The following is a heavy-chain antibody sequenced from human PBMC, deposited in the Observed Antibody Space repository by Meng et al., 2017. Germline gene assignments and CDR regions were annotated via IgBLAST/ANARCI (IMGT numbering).Heavy chain of an antibody. CDR2: IIPIFGTA. V-gene: IGHV1-69*01. D-gene: IGHD4-23*01. CDR1: GGTFSSYA. CDR3: AREIASRGNHAR. J-gene: IGHJ4*02. Sequence: QVRLVEFGGGVKKPVSSVKVSVKASGGTFSSYAISWVRQAPGQGLEWMGGIIPIFGTANYAQKFQGRVTITADESTSTAYMELSSLRSEDTAVYYCAREIASRGNHARWGQGTLVTVSS.